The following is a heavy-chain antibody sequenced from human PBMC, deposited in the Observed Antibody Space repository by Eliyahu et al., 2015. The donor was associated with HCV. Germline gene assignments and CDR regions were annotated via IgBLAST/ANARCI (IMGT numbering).Heavy chain of an antibody. CDR2: RVVGSGNT. V-gene: IGHV1-58*02. D-gene: IGHD3-10*01. CDR3: AADTYYYGSGSYPFGFDP. J-gene: IGHJ5*02. Sequence: QMQLVQSGPEVKKPGXSVXVXCXASGFTFTSSSMPWVRXXRGQRRVWIGWRVVGSGNTNYAQKFQERVTITRDMSTSTAYMELSSLRSEDTAVYYCAADTYYYGSGSYPFGFDPWGQGTLVTVSS. CDR1: GFTFTSSS.